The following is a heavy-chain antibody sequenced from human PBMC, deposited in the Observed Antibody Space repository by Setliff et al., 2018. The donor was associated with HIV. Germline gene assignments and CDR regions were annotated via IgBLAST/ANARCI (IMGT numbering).Heavy chain of an antibody. V-gene: IGHV1-69*13. CDR3: ARDGGYSVHQWFGDAFDI. D-gene: IGHD5-12*01. CDR2: IITIFGTA. CDR1: APTFSSYA. Sequence: GASVKVSCKASAPTFSSYAISWVRQAPGQGLEWMGGIITIFGTANYAQKFQGRVTITADESTSIAYMELSSLRFDDTAVYYCARDGGYSVHQWFGDAFDIWGQGTMVTVSS. J-gene: IGHJ3*02.